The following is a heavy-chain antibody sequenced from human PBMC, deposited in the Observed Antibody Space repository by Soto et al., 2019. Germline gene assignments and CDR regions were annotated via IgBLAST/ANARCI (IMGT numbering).Heavy chain of an antibody. CDR3: ARGPGGYYGMDV. D-gene: IGHD3-10*01. J-gene: IGHJ6*02. CDR1: GFTFSSYG. V-gene: IGHV3-33*01. Sequence: GGSLRLSCAASGFTFSSYGMHWVRQAPGKGLEWVAVIWYDGSNKYYADSVKGRFTISRDNSKNTLYLQMNSLRAEDTAVYYCARGPGGYYGMDVWGQGTTVTVSS. CDR2: IWYDGSNK.